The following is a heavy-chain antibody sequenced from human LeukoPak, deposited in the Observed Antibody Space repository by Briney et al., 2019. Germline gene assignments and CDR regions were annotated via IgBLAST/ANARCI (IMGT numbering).Heavy chain of an antibody. CDR3: ARAGRKSRGVDLVRKKETGYYYYMDV. CDR1: GFTFSNAW. V-gene: IGHV3-15*01. D-gene: IGHD3-10*02. CDR2: IKSKTDGGTT. J-gene: IGHJ6*03. Sequence: GGSLRLSCAASGFTFSNAWMSWVRQAPGKGLEWVGRIKSKTDGGTTDYAAPVKGRFTISRDDSKNTLYLQMNSLRAEDTAVYYCARAGRKSRGVDLVRKKETGYYYYMDVWGKGTTVTVSS.